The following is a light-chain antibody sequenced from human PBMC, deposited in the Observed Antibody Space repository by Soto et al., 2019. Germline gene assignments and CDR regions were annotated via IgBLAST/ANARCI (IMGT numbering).Light chain of an antibody. Sequence: AIQLTQSPSSLSASVGDRVTITCRASQGISSALAWYQQKPGKAPKLLIYDASTLEGGVPSRFSGTGSATDFTLTISSLQPEDFATYYWQQFDAFPYTFGQGTKVEI. CDR3: QQFDAFPYT. CDR2: DAS. J-gene: IGKJ2*01. V-gene: IGKV1-13*02. CDR1: QGISSA.